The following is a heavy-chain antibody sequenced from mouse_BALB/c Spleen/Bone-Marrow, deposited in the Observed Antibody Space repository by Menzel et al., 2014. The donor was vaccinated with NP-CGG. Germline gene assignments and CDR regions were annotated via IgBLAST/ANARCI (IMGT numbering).Heavy chain of an antibody. D-gene: IGHD2-14*01. Sequence: VQLQQSGPELVKPGASVKMSCKASGYTFTSYVMHWVKQKPGQGLEWIGYINPYNDGTKYNEKFKGMATLTSDRSSSTAYMELSSRTSEDSAVYYCAKGGNYRYDFDYWGQGTTLTVSS. CDR2: INPYNDGT. J-gene: IGHJ2*01. CDR1: GYTFTSYV. V-gene: IGHV1-14*01. CDR3: AKGGNYRYDFDY.